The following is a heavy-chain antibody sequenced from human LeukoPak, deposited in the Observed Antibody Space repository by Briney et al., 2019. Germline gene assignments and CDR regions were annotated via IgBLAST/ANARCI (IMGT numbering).Heavy chain of an antibody. J-gene: IGHJ4*02. V-gene: IGHV1-2*02. Sequence: ASVKVSCKASGYTFTGYYMHWVRQAPGQGLEWMGWINPNSGGTNYAQKFQGRVTMTRDTSISTAYMELSRLRSDDTAVYYCARVAVGATHDEFDYWGQGTLVTVSS. CDR1: GYTFTGYY. D-gene: IGHD1-26*01. CDR3: ARVAVGATHDEFDY. CDR2: INPNSGGT.